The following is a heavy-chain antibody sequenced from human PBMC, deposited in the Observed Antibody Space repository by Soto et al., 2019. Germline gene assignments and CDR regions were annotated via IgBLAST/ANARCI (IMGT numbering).Heavy chain of an antibody. CDR3: AKETYAGPLDY. CDR2: ISYDGSNK. CDR1: GFTFSSYG. Sequence: QVQLVESGGGVVQPGRSLRLSCAASGFTFSSYGMHWVRQAPGKGLEWVAVISYDGSNKYYAESVKGRFTISRDKSKKPGYLQKHCGRAEDTAVYYCAKETYAGPLDYWGEGTLVTVSS. J-gene: IGHJ4*02. V-gene: IGHV3-30*18.